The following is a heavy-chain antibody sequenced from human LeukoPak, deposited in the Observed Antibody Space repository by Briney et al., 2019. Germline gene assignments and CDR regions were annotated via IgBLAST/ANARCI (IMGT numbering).Heavy chain of an antibody. Sequence: SETLSLTCTVSGDSLSSSSYYWGWLRQPPEKGLEWIGSINYSENTYYNPSLKSRVTLSVDTSKNQFSVKLSSVTAADTAVYYCARSDGYGLVGIWGQGTMVTVSS. CDR2: INYSENT. D-gene: IGHD5-18*01. V-gene: IGHV4-39*07. J-gene: IGHJ3*02. CDR3: ARSDGYGLVGI. CDR1: GDSLSSSSYY.